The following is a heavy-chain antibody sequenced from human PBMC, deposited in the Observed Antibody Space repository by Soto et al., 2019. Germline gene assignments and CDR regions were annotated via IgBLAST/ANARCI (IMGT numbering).Heavy chain of an antibody. CDR3: ASGAY. CDR1: GFTFSSYT. Sequence: EEHLVESGGGLVKPGGSLRLSCAASGFTFSSYTMNWVRQAPGKGLEWVSSIDSRGNFMYYSASVKGRFSISRDNANNSLFLQMSGLRAEDTAFYYCASGAYWGQGTLVTVSS. V-gene: IGHV3-21*01. D-gene: IGHD3-16*01. J-gene: IGHJ4*02. CDR2: IDSRGNFM.